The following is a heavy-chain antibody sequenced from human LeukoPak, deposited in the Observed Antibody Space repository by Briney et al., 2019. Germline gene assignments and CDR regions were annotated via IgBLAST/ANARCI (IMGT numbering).Heavy chain of an antibody. J-gene: IGHJ4*02. CDR2: INSDASDT. CDR3: ARICSSTDCLIPD. Sequence: PGGSLRLSCAASGFTFSRHWMHWVRQAPGKGLVWISRINSDASDTNNADFVKGRFTISRDNAKNTVYLQINSLRDEDTAVYYCARICSSTDCLIPDWGQGTLVTVSS. CDR1: GFTFSRHW. V-gene: IGHV3-74*01. D-gene: IGHD2-2*01.